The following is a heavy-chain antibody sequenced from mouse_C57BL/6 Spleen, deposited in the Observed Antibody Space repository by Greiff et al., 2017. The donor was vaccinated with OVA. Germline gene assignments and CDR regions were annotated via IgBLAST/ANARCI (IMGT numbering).Heavy chain of an antibody. CDR2: IYPRSGNT. V-gene: IGHV1-81*01. Sequence: QVQLKQSGAELARPGASVKLSCKASGYTFTSYGISWVKQRTGQGLEWIGEIYPRSGNTYYNEKFKGKATLTADKSSSTAYMELRSLTSEDSAVYYGERDISSGHFDVWGTGTTVTVSS. J-gene: IGHJ1*03. CDR3: ERDISSGHFDV. CDR1: GYTFTSYG. D-gene: IGHD3-1*01.